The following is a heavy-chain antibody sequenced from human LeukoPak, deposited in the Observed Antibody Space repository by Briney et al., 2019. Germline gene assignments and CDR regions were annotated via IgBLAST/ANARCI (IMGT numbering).Heavy chain of an antibody. CDR2: IYPGDSDP. CDR1: GFSFTNYW. V-gene: IGHV5-51*01. Sequence: GEALKISCRVSGFSFTNYWIGWVRQMPGKGLEWMGIIYPGDSDPRYSPSVQGKVTISADRSISTAYLQWSSMKASDTGIYYCARPGISAAVTGYYFDYWGQGTLVTVSS. J-gene: IGHJ4*02. CDR3: ARPGISAAVTGYYFDY. D-gene: IGHD6-13*01.